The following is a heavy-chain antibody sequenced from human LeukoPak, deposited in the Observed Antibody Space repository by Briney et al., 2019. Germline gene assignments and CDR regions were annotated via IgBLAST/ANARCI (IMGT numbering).Heavy chain of an antibody. CDR1: GYTFNDYG. Sequence: CPGGSLRLSCAASGYTFNDYGVSWVRQAPTKGLEWISGITWSGAATAYADSVKGRFTISRDNAKNSLFLEMNSLTPEDTALYYCARGFRDGPLYGMDVWGQGTTVTVSS. CDR2: ITWSGAAT. J-gene: IGHJ6*02. D-gene: IGHD2-21*01. V-gene: IGHV3-20*04. CDR3: ARGFRDGPLYGMDV.